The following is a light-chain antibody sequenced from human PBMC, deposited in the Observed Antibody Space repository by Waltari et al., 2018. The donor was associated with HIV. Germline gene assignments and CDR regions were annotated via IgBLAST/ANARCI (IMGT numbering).Light chain of an antibody. CDR1: PLGDKF. J-gene: IGLJ2*01. CDR2: QDV. CDR3: QVWDSDTLV. V-gene: IGLV3-1*01. Sequence: YELTQPPSVSVSPGQKATITCSRDPLGDKFVSWYQHKPGQSPVLIIYQDVKRPSGIPVRFSGSNSGKTGTLTISDTQAPDEADYYCQVWDSDTLVFGGGTKLTVL.